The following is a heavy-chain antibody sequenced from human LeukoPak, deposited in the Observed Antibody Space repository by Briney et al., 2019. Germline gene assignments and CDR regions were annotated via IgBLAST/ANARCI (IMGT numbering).Heavy chain of an antibody. CDR2: IYSSGST. D-gene: IGHD6-13*01. V-gene: IGHV4-59*01. CDR3: AAHSSSWSPYYSYFALNV. J-gene: IGHJ6*02. Sequence: SETLSLTCTVSGGSISNFYWSWIRQPPGKGLEWIGYIYSSGSTNYNPSLKSRVTMSEDTSKNQVSLKLRSVTAADAAVYYCAAHSSSWSPYYSYFALNVWGQGTTVTVSS. CDR1: GGSISNFY.